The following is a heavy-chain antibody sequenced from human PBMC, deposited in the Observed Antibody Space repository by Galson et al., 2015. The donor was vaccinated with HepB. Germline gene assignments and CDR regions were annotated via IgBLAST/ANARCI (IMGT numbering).Heavy chain of an antibody. CDR1: GGSFSGYY. V-gene: IGHV4-34*01. J-gene: IGHJ5*02. CDR2: INHSGST. CDR3: AREGRAQQQLVRGFDP. D-gene: IGHD6-13*01. Sequence: SETLSLTCAVYGGSFSGYYWSWIRQPPGKGLEWIGEINHSGSTNYNPSLKSRVTISVDTSKNQFSLKLSSVTAADTAVYYCAREGRAQQQLVRGFDPWGQGTLVTVSS.